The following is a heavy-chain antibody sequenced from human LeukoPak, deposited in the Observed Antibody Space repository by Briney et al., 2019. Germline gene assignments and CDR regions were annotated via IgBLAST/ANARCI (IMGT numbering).Heavy chain of an antibody. CDR2: MNPNSGNT. D-gene: IGHD6-19*01. J-gene: IGHJ3*02. Sequence: ASVKVSCKASGYTFTSYDINWVRQATGQGLEWMGWMNPNSGNTGYAQKFQGRVTMTRNTSISTAYMELSSLRSEDTAVYYCARYSGWNDAFDIWGQGTMVNVSS. V-gene: IGHV1-8*01. CDR1: GYTFTSYD. CDR3: ARYSGWNDAFDI.